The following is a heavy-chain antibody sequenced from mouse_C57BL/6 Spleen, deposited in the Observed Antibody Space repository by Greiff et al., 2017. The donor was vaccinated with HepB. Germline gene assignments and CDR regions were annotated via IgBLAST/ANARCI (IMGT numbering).Heavy chain of an antibody. J-gene: IGHJ3*01. CDR2: FHPYNDDT. CDR3: ARGDYGSSYWFAY. V-gene: IGHV1-47*01. D-gene: IGHD1-1*01. Sequence: VQLKESGAELVKPGASVKMSCKASGYTFTTYPIEWMKQNHGKSLEWIGNFHPYNDDTKYNEKFKGKATLTVEKSSSTVYLELSRLTSDDSAVYYCARGDYGSSYWFAYWGQGTLVTVSA. CDR1: GYTFTTYP.